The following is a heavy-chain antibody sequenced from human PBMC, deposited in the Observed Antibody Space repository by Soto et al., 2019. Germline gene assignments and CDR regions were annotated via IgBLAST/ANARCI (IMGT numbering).Heavy chain of an antibody. J-gene: IGHJ4*02. CDR3: ASFYDSSGYYYDY. CDR2: IYHSGST. CDR1: GGSIISSNW. V-gene: IGHV4-4*02. D-gene: IGHD3-22*01. Sequence: SETLSLTCAVSGGSIISSNWWSWVRQPPGKGLEWIGEIYHSGSTNYNPSLKSRVTISVDKSKNQFSLKLSSVTAADTAVYYCASFYDSSGYYYDYWGQGTLVTVSS.